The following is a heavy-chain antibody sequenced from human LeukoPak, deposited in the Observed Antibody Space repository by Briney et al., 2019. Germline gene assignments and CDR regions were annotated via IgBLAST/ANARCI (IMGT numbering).Heavy chain of an antibody. CDR3: ARASTYYYDSSGYGRAEYFQH. V-gene: IGHV1-69*13. D-gene: IGHD3-22*01. CDR2: IIPIFDTA. J-gene: IGHJ1*01. Sequence: ASEKVSCKASGGTFSSYAISWVRQAPGQGLEWMGGIIPIFDTANYAQKFQGRVTITADESTSTAYMELSSLRSEDTAVYYCARASTYYYDSSGYGRAEYFQHWGQGTLVTVSS. CDR1: GGTFSSYA.